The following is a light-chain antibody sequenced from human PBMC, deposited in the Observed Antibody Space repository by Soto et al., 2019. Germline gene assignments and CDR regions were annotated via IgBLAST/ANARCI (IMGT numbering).Light chain of an antibody. V-gene: IGLV2-14*01. J-gene: IGLJ1*01. CDR2: EVS. CDR1: GSDVGGYNY. Sequence: QSALTQPASVSGSPGQPITISCPGTGSDVGGYNYVSWYQQHPGKAPKLMIYEVSNRPSGVSNRFSGSKSGNTASLTISGLQAEDEADYYCSSYTSSSTYVFGTGTKLTVL. CDR3: SSYTSSSTYV.